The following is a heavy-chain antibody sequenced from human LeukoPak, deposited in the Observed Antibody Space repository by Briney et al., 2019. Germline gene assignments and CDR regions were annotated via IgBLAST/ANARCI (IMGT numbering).Heavy chain of an antibody. J-gene: IGHJ4*02. Sequence: GASVKVSCKASGYTFTNYGVTWMRQAPGQGLEWMGWISAYNGNTKYAPKLQGRVTLTTDTSTTTAYMELRSLRSDDTAVYYCASDVGYCSSSSCYGPYYWGQGTLVTVSS. V-gene: IGHV1-18*01. CDR1: GYTFTNYG. D-gene: IGHD2-2*01. CDR2: ISAYNGNT. CDR3: ASDVGYCSSSSCYGPYY.